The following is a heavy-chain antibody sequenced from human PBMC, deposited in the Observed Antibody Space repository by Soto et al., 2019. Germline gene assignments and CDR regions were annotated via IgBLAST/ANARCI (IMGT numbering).Heavy chain of an antibody. CDR1: GFTFSSYG. Sequence: QVQLVEAGGCVVQPGKSLRLSCAGSGFTFSSYGMDWVRQAPGKGLEWVAVISYDGSNKYYADSVKGRFTISRDNSTNTLYLQMSSLRADDTAVYYCAKDRMVAGVRGYFDYWGQGPLVTVSS. CDR2: ISYDGSNK. V-gene: IGHV3-30*18. J-gene: IGHJ4*02. D-gene: IGHD3-10*01. CDR3: AKDRMVAGVRGYFDY.